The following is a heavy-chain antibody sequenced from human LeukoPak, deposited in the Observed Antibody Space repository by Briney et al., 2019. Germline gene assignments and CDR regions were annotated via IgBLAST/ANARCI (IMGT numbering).Heavy chain of an antibody. J-gene: IGHJ4*02. V-gene: IGHV4-39*01. CDR1: GGSISSSSYC. CDR2: TYYSGST. D-gene: IGHD4-23*01. Sequence: PSETLSLTCTVSGGSISSSSYCWGWIRQPPGKGLEGIGSTYYSGSTYYNPSLKRRVTISVDTAKNQFSLKLSSVTAADTAVYYCARLLGNYSFDYWGQGTLVTVSS. CDR3: ARLLGNYSFDY.